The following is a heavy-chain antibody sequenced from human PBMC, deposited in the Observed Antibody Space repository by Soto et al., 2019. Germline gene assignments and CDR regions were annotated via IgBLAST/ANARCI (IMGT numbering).Heavy chain of an antibody. CDR1: GYTFTSYG. V-gene: IGHV1-18*01. D-gene: IGHD5-18*01. CDR3: ARDTAMALPDA. J-gene: IGHJ4*02. CDR2: ISAYNGNT. Sequence: QVQLVQSGVEVKKPGASVKVSCKASGYTFTSYGISWVRQAPGQGLEWMGWISAYNGNTKYAKKLQGRVTMTTDTPKSTAYMELRSLRSDDTAVYYCARDTAMALPDAWGQGTLVTVSS.